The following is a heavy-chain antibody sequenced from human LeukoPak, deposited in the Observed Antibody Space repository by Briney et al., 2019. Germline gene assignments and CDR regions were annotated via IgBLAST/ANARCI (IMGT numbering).Heavy chain of an antibody. Sequence: APVKVSCKASGYTFNSYDINWVRQATGQGLEWMGWMNPNSGNTGYAQKFQGRVTMTRNTSISTAYMELSSLRSEDTAVYYRATDCSSTSCDGMDVWGQGTTVTVSS. CDR1: GYTFNSYD. CDR2: MNPNSGNT. J-gene: IGHJ6*02. D-gene: IGHD2-2*01. CDR3: ATDCSSTSCDGMDV. V-gene: IGHV1-8*01.